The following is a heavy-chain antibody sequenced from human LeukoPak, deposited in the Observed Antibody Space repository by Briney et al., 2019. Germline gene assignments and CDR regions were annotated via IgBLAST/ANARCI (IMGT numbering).Heavy chain of an antibody. V-gene: IGHV4-61*02. D-gene: IGHD3-22*01. J-gene: IGHJ4*02. CDR2: IYTSGST. Sequence: PSETLSLTCTVSGGSISSGSYYWSWIRQPAGKGLEWIVRIYTSGSTNYNPSLTSRVTISVDTSKNQFSLKLSSVTAADTAVYYCARDRGYYDSSGYYAYYFDYWGQGTLVTVSS. CDR3: ARDRGYYDSSGYYAYYFDY. CDR1: GGSISSGSYY.